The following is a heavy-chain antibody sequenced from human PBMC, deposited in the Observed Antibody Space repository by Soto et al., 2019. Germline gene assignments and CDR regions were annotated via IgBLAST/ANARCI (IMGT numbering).Heavy chain of an antibody. V-gene: IGHV3-21*01. Sequence: SLRLSCAASGFTFSSYSMNWVRQAPGKGLEWVSSISSSSSYIYYADSVKGRFTISRDNAKNSLYLQMNSLRAEDTAVYYCARGPTYYDILTGYSYWGQGTLVTVSS. D-gene: IGHD3-9*01. J-gene: IGHJ4*02. CDR2: ISSSSSYI. CDR1: GFTFSSYS. CDR3: ARGPTYYDILTGYSY.